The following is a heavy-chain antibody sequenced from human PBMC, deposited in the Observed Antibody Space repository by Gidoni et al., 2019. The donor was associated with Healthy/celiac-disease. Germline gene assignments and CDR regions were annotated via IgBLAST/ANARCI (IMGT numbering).Heavy chain of an antibody. D-gene: IGHD3-22*01. CDR2: IYYSGST. Sequence: QVQLQESGPGLVKPSETLSLTCTVSGGSISSYYWSWIRQPPGKGLGWIGDIYYSGSTNYNPSLKSRVTISVDTSKNQFSLKLSSVTAADTAVYYCARDDDSSGFNWFDPWGQGTLVTVSS. J-gene: IGHJ5*02. V-gene: IGHV4-59*01. CDR1: GGSISSYY. CDR3: ARDDDSSGFNWFDP.